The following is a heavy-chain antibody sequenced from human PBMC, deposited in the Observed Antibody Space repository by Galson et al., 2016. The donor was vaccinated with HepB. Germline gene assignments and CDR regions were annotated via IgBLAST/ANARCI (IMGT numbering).Heavy chain of an antibody. CDR1: GFTFSSYA. CDR3: AKWRDGYPNYFEY. J-gene: IGHJ4*02. D-gene: IGHD2-2*03. CDR2: ISGSGGST. Sequence: SLRLSCAASGFTFSSYAMSWVRQAPGKGLEWVSAISGSGGSTLYADSVKGRFTIFRDNSKNTLYLEMNSLRAEDTAVYYCAKWRDGYPNYFEYWGQGTLVTVSS. V-gene: IGHV3-23*01.